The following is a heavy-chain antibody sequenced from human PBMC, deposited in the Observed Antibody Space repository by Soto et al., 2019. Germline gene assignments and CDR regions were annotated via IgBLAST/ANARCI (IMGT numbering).Heavy chain of an antibody. CDR3: ARLFVGATDWFDA. J-gene: IGHJ5*02. V-gene: IGHV1-69*06. CDR1: GGTFSSYA. Sequence: ASVKVSCKASGGTFSSYAISWVRQAPGQGLEWMGGIIPIFGTANYAQKFQGRVTITADKSTSTAYMELSSLRSEDTAVYYCARLFVGATDWFDAWGQGTLVPVSP. CDR2: IIPIFGTA. D-gene: IGHD1-26*01.